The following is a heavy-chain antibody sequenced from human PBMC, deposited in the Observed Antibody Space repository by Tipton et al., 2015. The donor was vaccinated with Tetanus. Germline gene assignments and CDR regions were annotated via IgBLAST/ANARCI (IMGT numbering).Heavy chain of an antibody. CDR1: GGSISSYY. CDR3: ARDHPTSYGGNGATYYYYGMDV. D-gene: IGHD4-23*01. CDR2: IYTSGST. J-gene: IGHJ6*02. Sequence: TLSLTCTVSGGSISSYYWSWIRQPAGKGLEWIGRIYTSGSTNYNPSLKSRVTMSVDTSKNQFSLKLSSVTAADTAVYYCARDHPTSYGGNGATYYYYGMDVWGQGTTVTVSS. V-gene: IGHV4-4*07.